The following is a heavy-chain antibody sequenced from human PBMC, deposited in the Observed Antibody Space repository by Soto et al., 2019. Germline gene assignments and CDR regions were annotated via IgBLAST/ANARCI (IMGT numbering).Heavy chain of an antibody. CDR2: ISYDGSNK. Sequence: QVQLVESGGGVVQPGRSLRLSCAASGFTFSSYAMHWVRQAPGKGLEWVAVISYDGSNKYYADSVKGRFTISRDSSKNTLYRQMNSLRAEDTAVYYCARDAGGSTELEVTHDDWGQGTLVTVSS. CDR1: GFTFSSYA. V-gene: IGHV3-30-3*01. CDR3: ARDAGGSTELEVTHDD. D-gene: IGHD1-1*01. J-gene: IGHJ4*02.